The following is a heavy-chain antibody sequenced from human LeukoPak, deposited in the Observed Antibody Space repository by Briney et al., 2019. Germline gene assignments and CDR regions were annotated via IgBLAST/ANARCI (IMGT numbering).Heavy chain of an antibody. CDR1: GFTFSTYA. J-gene: IGHJ4*02. CDR2: ISYDGSNK. Sequence: GGSLRLSCAASGFTFSTYAMHWVRQAPGKGLEWVAVISYDGSNKYYADSVKGRFTISRDNSKNTLYLQMNSLRAEDTAMYYCAKAPTYYYDTSGYYYFEYWGQGTLVTVSS. V-gene: IGHV3-30-3*01. D-gene: IGHD3-22*01. CDR3: AKAPTYYYDTSGYYYFEY.